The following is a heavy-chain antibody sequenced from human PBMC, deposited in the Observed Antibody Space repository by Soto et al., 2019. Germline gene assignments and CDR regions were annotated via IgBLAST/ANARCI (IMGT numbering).Heavy chain of an antibody. D-gene: IGHD4-4*01. CDR3: ARSRNPYWYFDL. CDR1: GYTFTSYA. CDR2: INAGNGNT. Sequence: QVQLVQSGAEVKKPGASVKVSCKASGYTFTSYAMHWVRQAPGQRLEWMGWINAGNGNTKYSQKFQGRVTITRDTAASTAYMELSRLRSEDTAVYYCARSRNPYWYFDLWGRGTLVTVSS. V-gene: IGHV1-3*01. J-gene: IGHJ2*01.